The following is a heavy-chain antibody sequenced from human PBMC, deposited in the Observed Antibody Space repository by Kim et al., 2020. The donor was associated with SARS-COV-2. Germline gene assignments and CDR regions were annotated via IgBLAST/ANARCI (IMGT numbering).Heavy chain of an antibody. V-gene: IGHV1-2*02. CDR3: ARGVMVRGVIDY. J-gene: IGHJ4*02. D-gene: IGHD3-10*01. Sequence: YAKKFQGRVTMTRDTSISTAYMELSRLRSDDTAVYYCARGVMVRGVIDYWGQGTLVTVSS.